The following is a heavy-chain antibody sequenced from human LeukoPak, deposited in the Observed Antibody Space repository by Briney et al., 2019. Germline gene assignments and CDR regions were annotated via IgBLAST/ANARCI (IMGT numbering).Heavy chain of an antibody. CDR1: GGSISSYY. CDR2: IYYSGST. V-gene: IGHV4-59*01. D-gene: IGHD3-22*01. J-gene: IGHJ4*02. CDR3: ARVPPYYDSSGYYHGPFDY. Sequence: TSETLSLTCTVSGGSISSYYWSWIRQPPGKGLEWIGYIYYSGSTNYNPSLKSRVTISVDTSKNQFSLKLSSVTAVDTAVYYCARVPPYYDSSGYYHGPFDYWGQGTLVTVSS.